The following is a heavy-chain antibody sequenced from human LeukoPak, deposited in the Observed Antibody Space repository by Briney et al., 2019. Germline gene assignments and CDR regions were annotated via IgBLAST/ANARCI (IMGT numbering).Heavy chain of an antibody. CDR3: TRFTIVGVVDAFDI. J-gene: IGHJ3*02. V-gene: IGHV3-49*04. CDR2: IRSKVYGGTT. CDR1: GFTFGDYA. Sequence: PGGSLRLSCTASGFTFGDYAMSWVRPAPGKGREWVGFIRSKVYGGTTEYAASVKVRFTISRDDSKSIAYLQMTSLKTEDAGVYYCTRFTIVGVVDAFDIWGQGTMVTVSS. D-gene: IGHD3-3*01.